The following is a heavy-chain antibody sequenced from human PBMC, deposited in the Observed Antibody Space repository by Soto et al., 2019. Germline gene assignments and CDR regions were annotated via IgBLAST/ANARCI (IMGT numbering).Heavy chain of an antibody. J-gene: IGHJ4*02. D-gene: IGHD6-13*01. V-gene: IGHV4-39*01. CDR3: ARHSSSWYWDY. Sequence: TSETLSLTCTVSGGSISSSSYYWGWIRQPPGKGLEWIGSIYYSGSTYYNPSLKSRVTISVDTSKNQFSLKLSSVTAADTAVYYCARHSSSWYWDYWGQGTLVTVSS. CDR1: GGSISSSSYY. CDR2: IYYSGST.